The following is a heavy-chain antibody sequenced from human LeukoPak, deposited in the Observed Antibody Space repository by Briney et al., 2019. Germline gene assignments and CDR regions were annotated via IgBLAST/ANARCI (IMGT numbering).Heavy chain of an antibody. Sequence: ASVKVSCKASGYTFIGYYIHWVRQAPGQGLEWMGRINPNIGDTDYAQKFQGRVTMTRDTSISTAYMELSRLRSDDTAVYYCARGGETYYDFWSGYHILFDYWGQGTLVTVSS. V-gene: IGHV1-2*06. J-gene: IGHJ4*02. CDR1: GYTFIGYY. CDR3: ARGGETYYDFWSGYHILFDY. CDR2: INPNIGDT. D-gene: IGHD3-3*01.